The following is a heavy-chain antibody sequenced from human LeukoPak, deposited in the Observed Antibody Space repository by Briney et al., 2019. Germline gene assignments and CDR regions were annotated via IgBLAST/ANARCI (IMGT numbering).Heavy chain of an antibody. CDR1: GGSISSYY. CDR2: IYTSGST. Sequence: SETLSLTCTVSGGSISSYYWSWIRQPAGKGLEWIGRIYTSGSTNYNPSLKSRVTMSVDTSKNQFSLKLSSVTAADTAVYYCARDCEADSRYYDHVWGSYRPNWFDPWGQGTLVTVSS. J-gene: IGHJ5*02. CDR3: ARDCEADSRYYDHVWGSYRPNWFDP. D-gene: IGHD3-16*02. V-gene: IGHV4-4*07.